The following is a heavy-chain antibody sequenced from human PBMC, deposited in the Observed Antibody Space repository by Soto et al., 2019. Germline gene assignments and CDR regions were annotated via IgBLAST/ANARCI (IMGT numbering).Heavy chain of an antibody. J-gene: IGHJ5*02. CDR3: AHGTEKFDP. CDR2: IYWDDDK. Sequence: QITLKESGPTLVKPTQPLTLTCTFSGFSLSTSGVGVAWIRQPPGKALEWLALIYWDDDKRYSPSLKSRLTITKDTANNQVVLTMTKMDPVDTATYYCAHGTEKFDPWGQGTLVTVSS. CDR1: GFSLSTSGVG. V-gene: IGHV2-5*02.